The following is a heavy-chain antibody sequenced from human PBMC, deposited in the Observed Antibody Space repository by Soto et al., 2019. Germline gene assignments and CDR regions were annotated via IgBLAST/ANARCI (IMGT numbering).Heavy chain of an antibody. CDR3: ASPRDSMKGEGAPSFDY. D-gene: IGHD3-22*01. Sequence: ASVKVSCKASGGTFSSYAISWVRQAPGQGLEWMGGIIPIFGTANYAQKFQGRVTITADESTSTAYMELSSLRSEDTAVYYCASPRDSMKGEGAPSFDYWGQGTLVTSPQ. V-gene: IGHV1-69*13. J-gene: IGHJ4*02. CDR2: IIPIFGTA. CDR1: GGTFSSYA.